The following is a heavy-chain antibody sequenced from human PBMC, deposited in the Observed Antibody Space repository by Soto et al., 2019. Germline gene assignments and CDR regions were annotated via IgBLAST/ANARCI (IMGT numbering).Heavy chain of an antibody. J-gene: IGHJ4*02. CDR1: GSSSDPFT. CDR2: LSWDRSTV. CDR3: AVSSPDIVVLPSSIYFTS. V-gene: IGHV3-9*02. Sequence: PGGSLRLSCVASGSSSDPFTMHWVRELQGKGMEWVAGLSWDRSTVAYAYSVQGRFTISRDHAKNSVDLLMDSLRPDDTALYFCAVSSPDIVVLPSSIYFTSWGPGTQLTVSS. D-gene: IGHD2-15*01.